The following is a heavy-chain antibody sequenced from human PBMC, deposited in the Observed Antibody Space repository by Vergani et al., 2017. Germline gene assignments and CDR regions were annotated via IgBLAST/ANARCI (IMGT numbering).Heavy chain of an antibody. Sequence: QVQLVESGGGVVQLGRSLRLSCAASGFTFSSYAMHWVRQAPGKGLEWVAVISYDGSNKYYADSVKGRFTISRDNSKNTLYLQMNSLRAEDTAVYYCARAGLDGFSGSYRRDGNWFDPWGQGTLVTVSS. CDR3: ARAGLDGFSGSYRRDGNWFDP. D-gene: IGHD1-26*01. CDR2: ISYDGSNK. CDR1: GFTFSSYA. V-gene: IGHV3-30-3*01. J-gene: IGHJ5*02.